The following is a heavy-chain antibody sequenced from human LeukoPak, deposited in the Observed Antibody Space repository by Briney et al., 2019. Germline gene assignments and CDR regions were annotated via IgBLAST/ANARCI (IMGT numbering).Heavy chain of an antibody. D-gene: IGHD6-19*01. V-gene: IGHV4-61*01. J-gene: IGHJ4*02. Sequence: SETLSPTCTVSGGSVSSGSYYWSWIRQPPGKGLEYIGYIYYSGSTNYNPSLKSRVTISVDTSKNQFSLKLSSVTAADTAVYYCARVDWIDSSRFYFNYWGPGTLVTVSS. CDR2: IYYSGST. CDR1: GGSVSSGSYY. CDR3: ARVDWIDSSRFYFNY.